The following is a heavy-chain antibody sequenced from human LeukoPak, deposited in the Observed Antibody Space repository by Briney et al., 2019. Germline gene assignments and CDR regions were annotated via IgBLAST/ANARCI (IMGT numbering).Heavy chain of an antibody. CDR2: IYSGGST. CDR1: GFTVSGNY. CDR3: ARYHYYDILTGYSHHFDY. V-gene: IGHV3-53*01. J-gene: IGHJ4*02. D-gene: IGHD3-9*01. Sequence: GGSLRLSCAASGFTVSGNYMSWVRQAPGKGLEWVSVIYSGGSTYYADSVKGRFTISRDNTKNTLYLQMNSLRAEDTAVYYCARYHYYDILTGYSHHFDYWGQGTLVTVSS.